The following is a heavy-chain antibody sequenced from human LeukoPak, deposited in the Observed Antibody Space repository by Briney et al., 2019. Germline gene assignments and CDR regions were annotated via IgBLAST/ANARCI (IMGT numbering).Heavy chain of an antibody. V-gene: IGHV1-18*01. CDR1: GYTFTSYG. CDR2: ISAYNGNT. Sequence: GASVKVSCKASGYTFTSYGISWVRQAPGQGLEWMGWISAYNGNTNYAQKLQGRVTMTTDTSTSTAYMELRSLRSDDTAVYYCARFQYYDILTGYYGAFGIWGQGTMVTVSS. CDR3: ARFQYYDILTGYYGAFGI. D-gene: IGHD3-9*01. J-gene: IGHJ3*02.